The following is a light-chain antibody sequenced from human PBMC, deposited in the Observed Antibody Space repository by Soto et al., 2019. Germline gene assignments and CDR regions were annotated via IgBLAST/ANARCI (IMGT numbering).Light chain of an antibody. J-gene: IGKJ4*01. CDR1: QSISSW. Sequence: DIQMTQSPSTLSASVGDRVTITCRASQSISSWLAWYQQKPGKAPKLLIYDASSLESGVPSRFSGSGSGTEFTLTISSLEPDDFATYYCQQYNSYLLTFGGGTKVEIK. CDR2: DAS. CDR3: QQYNSYLLT. V-gene: IGKV1-5*01.